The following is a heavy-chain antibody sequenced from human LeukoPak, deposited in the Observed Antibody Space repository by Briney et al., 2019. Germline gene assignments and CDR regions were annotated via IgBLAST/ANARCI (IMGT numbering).Heavy chain of an antibody. CDR2: ISYDGSNK. D-gene: IGHD4-17*01. Sequence: GGSLRLSCAASGFTFSSYAMHWVRQAPGKGLEWVAVISYDGSNKYYADSVKGRFTISRDNSKNTLYLQMNSLRAEDTAVYYCARWRGDDYGDYDCFGYWGQGTLVTVSS. CDR1: GFTFSSYA. CDR3: ARWRGDDYGDYDCFGY. J-gene: IGHJ4*02. V-gene: IGHV3-30*04.